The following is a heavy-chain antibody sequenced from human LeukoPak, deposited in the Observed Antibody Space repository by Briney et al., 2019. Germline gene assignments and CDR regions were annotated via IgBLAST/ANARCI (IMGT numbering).Heavy chain of an antibody. CDR1: GFTFSIYS. CDR2: IDSSSTTI. D-gene: IGHD2-21*02. V-gene: IGHV3-48*04. CDR3: ARGAPTLCGGDCHGTFDY. J-gene: IGHJ4*02. Sequence: GGSLRLSCAASGFTFSIYSINWVRQAPGKGLEWVSYIDSSSTTIYYADSVKGRFTISGDNAKNSLYLQMNSLRVEDTAVYYCARGAPTLCGGDCHGTFDYWGQGTLVTVSS.